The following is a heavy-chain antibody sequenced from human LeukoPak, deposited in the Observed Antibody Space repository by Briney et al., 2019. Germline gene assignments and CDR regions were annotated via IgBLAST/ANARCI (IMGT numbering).Heavy chain of an antibody. CDR1: SGSISTSNYY. V-gene: IGHV4-39*07. D-gene: IGHD2/OR15-2a*01. J-gene: IGHJ4*02. CDR3: ARGQKNTPFDY. CDR2: IFYSGST. Sequence: SETLSLTCTVSSGSISTSNYYWGWVRQPPGKALEWIGNIFYSGSTYYSPSLKSRVTISLDTSRNQFSLKLNSVTAADTAVYYCARGQKNTPFDYWGQGTLVTVSS.